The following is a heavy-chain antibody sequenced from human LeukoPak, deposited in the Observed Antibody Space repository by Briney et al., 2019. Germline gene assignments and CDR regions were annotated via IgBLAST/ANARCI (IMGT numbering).Heavy chain of an antibody. CDR1: GGSISSYY. CDR2: IYRSGST. V-gene: IGHV4-59*01. D-gene: IGHD3-10*01. Sequence: SETLSLTCAVSGGSISSYYWSWVRQPPGKGVEGIGYIYRSGSTNYNPSLKSRVIISVDTSKNHFSLKLSSVTAADTAVYYCARAPGTLLNWFDPWGQGTLVTVSS. CDR3: ARAPGTLLNWFDP. J-gene: IGHJ5*02.